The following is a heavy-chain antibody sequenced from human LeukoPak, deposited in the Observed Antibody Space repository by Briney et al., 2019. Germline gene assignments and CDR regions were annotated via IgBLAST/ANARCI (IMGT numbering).Heavy chain of an antibody. Sequence: PGGSLRLSCAASGFTFNRYAMYAMNWVRQAPGKGLEWVSSISSSSSTIYYADSVKGRFTISRDNAKNSLYLQMNSLRDEDTAVYYCARGIKYYYGMDVWGQGTTVTVSS. CDR3: ARGIKYYYGMDV. CDR1: GFTFNRYA. V-gene: IGHV3-48*02. D-gene: IGHD3-10*01. CDR2: ISSSSSTI. J-gene: IGHJ6*02.